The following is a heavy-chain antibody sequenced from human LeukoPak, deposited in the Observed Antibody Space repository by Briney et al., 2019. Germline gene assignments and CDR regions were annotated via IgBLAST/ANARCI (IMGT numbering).Heavy chain of an antibody. CDR3: ATLKKGSWYYFDY. CDR2: IYYSGST. D-gene: IGHD6-13*01. Sequence: SETLSLTCTVSGGSISSTNYYWGWIRQPPGKGLEWIGSIYYSGSTYYKSSLKSRVTISVDTSKNQFSLKLSSVTAADTAVYSCATLKKGSWYYFDYWGQGTLVTVSS. CDR1: GGSISSTNYY. J-gene: IGHJ4*02. V-gene: IGHV4-39*01.